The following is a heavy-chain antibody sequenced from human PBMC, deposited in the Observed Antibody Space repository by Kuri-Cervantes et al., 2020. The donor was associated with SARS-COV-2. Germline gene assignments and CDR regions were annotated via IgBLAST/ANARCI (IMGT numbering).Heavy chain of an antibody. CDR2: INPNSGAT. CDR3: ARAGDLLGYCSGGSCYLGITDAFDI. CDR1: GYTFTSYA. D-gene: IGHD2-15*01. V-gene: IGHV1-2*02. J-gene: IGHJ3*02. Sequence: ASVKVSCKASGYTFTSYAMHWVRQAPGQRLEWMGWINPNSGATNYAQKFQGRVTMTRDTSISTAYMELSRLRSDDTAVYYCARAGDLLGYCSGGSCYLGITDAFDIWGQGTMVTVSS.